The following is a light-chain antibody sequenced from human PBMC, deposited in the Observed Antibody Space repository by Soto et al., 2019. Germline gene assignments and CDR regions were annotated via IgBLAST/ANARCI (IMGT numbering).Light chain of an antibody. CDR2: DAS. Sequence: DIQMTQSPSTLSASVGDRVTITCRASESISSWLAWYQQKPGKAPKVLIYDASSLESGVPSRFSGSGSRTEFTLTIPSLQPEDFATYYCQQYSTYVYTFGQGTKLEIK. CDR3: QQYSTYVYT. V-gene: IGKV1-5*01. CDR1: ESISSW. J-gene: IGKJ2*01.